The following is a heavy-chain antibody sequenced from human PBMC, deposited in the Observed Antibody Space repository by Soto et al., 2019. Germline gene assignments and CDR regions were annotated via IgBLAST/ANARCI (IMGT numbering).Heavy chain of an antibody. V-gene: IGHV1-69*06. CDR2: IIPIFGTA. Sequence: SVKVSCKASGGTFSSYAISWVRQAPGQGLEWMGGIIPIFGTANYAQKFQGRVTITADKSTSTAYMELSSLRSEDTAVYYCARDPGYQYQLLSPYYYYYGMDVWGQGTTVTVSS. CDR3: ARDPGYQYQLLSPYYYYYGMDV. J-gene: IGHJ6*02. D-gene: IGHD2-2*01. CDR1: GGTFSSYA.